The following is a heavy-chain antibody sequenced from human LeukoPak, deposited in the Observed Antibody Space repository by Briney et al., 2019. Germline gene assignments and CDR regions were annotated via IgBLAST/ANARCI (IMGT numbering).Heavy chain of an antibody. J-gene: IGHJ6*04. CDR1: GFTFSSYA. CDR2: ISGSGGST. CDR3: ASAADYYYYGMDV. V-gene: IGHV3-23*01. Sequence: GGSLRLSCAASGFTFSSYAMSWVRQAPGKGLEWVSAISGSGGSTYYADSVKGRFTISRDNSKNTLYLQMKSLRAEDTAVYYCASAADYYYYGMDVWGKGTTVTVSS. D-gene: IGHD6-13*01.